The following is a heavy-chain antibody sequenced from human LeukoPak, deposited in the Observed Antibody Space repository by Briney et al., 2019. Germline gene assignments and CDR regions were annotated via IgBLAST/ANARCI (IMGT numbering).Heavy chain of an antibody. J-gene: IGHJ6*03. CDR1: GGSISSYY. V-gene: IGHV4-59*01. CDR3: ARGVGYSSSWYYYYYYMDV. Sequence: SETLSLTCTVSGGSISSYYWSWIRQPPGKGLEWIGYIYYSGSTNYNPSLKSRVTISVDTSKNQFSLKLSSVTAADTAVYYCARGVGYSSSWYYYYYYMDVWGKGTTVTVSS. CDR2: IYYSGST. D-gene: IGHD6-13*01.